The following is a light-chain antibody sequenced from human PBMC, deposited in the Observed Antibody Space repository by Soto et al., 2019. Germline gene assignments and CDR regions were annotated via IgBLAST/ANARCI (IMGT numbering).Light chain of an antibody. CDR3: CSYAGTRTSWV. Sequence: QSVLTQPVSVSGSPGQSITISCTGTSSDVGGFNLVSWYQQHPGKAPKLMIYEGTKRPSGVSDRFSGSKSGNTASLTISGLQAEDEADYHCCSYAGTRTSWVFGTGTKVTVL. J-gene: IGLJ1*01. CDR1: SSDVGGFNL. V-gene: IGLV2-23*01. CDR2: EGT.